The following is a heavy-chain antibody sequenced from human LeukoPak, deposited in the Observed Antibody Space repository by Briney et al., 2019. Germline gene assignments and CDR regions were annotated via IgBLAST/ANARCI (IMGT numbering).Heavy chain of an antibody. CDR3: ARALGTIFGVLDY. D-gene: IGHD3-3*01. CDR1: GFTFSSYA. J-gene: IGHJ4*02. Sequence: GGSLRLSCAASGFTFSSYAITWVRQAPGKGLEWVSAVSSNGAKTYYADSVKGRFTISRDNYKNMVFLQMNSLRAEDTAVYYCARALGTIFGVLDYWGQGTLVTVSS. CDR2: VSSNGAKT. V-gene: IGHV3-23*01.